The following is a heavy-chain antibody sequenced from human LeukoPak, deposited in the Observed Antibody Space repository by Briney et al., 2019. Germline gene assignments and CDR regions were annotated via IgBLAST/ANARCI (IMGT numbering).Heavy chain of an antibody. CDR2: IYYSGST. CDR3: ARGITTDS. V-gene: IGHV4-30-4*07. CDR1: GGSISSGGYS. D-gene: IGHD3-10*01. Sequence: SETLSLTCAVSGGSISSGGYSWSWIRQPPGKGLEWIGYIYYSGSTYYNPSLKSRVTISVDTSKNQFSLKLSSVTAADTAVYYCARGITTDSWGQGTLVTVPS. J-gene: IGHJ4*02.